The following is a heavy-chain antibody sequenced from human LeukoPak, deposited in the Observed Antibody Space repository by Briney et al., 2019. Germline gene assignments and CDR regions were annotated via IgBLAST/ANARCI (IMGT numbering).Heavy chain of an antibody. CDR3: ARDSVAGSRGRNYFDY. D-gene: IGHD6-19*01. CDR1: GYTFTSYG. J-gene: IGHJ4*02. CDR2: ISAYNGNT. V-gene: IGHV1-18*01. Sequence: ASVKVSCKASGYTFTSYGISWVRQAPGQGVEWMGWISAYNGNTNYAQKLQGRVTMTTDTSTSTAYMELRSLRSDDTAVYYCARDSVAGSRGRNYFDYWGQGTLVTVSS.